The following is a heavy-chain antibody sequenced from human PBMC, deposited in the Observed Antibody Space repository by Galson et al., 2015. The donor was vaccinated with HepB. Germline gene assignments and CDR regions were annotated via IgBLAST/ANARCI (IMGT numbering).Heavy chain of an antibody. V-gene: IGHV3-11*03. CDR3: ASPYSSGWYGDDSFDI. D-gene: IGHD6-19*01. CDR2: ISNSSSYK. CDR1: GFTFSDYY. Sequence: SLRLSCAASGFTFSDYYMRWIRQAPGKGLEWVSYISNSSSYKNYADSVKGRFTISRDNAKNSLYLQMNSLRAEDTAVYYCASPYSSGWYGDDSFDIWGQGTMVSVSS. J-gene: IGHJ3*02.